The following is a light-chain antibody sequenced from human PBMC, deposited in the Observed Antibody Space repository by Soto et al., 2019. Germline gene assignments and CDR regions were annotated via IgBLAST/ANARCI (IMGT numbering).Light chain of an antibody. CDR1: QSVSRSY. CDR2: GAS. CDR3: QQYDSSPWT. V-gene: IGKV3-20*01. J-gene: IGKJ1*01. Sequence: DIVLTQSPGTLSLSPGERATLSCRASQSVSRSYLAWYQQKLGQAPRLLIYGASSRATGIPDRFSGSGSGTDFTLTISRLEPEDFAVYYCQQYDSSPWTFGQGPNVDIK.